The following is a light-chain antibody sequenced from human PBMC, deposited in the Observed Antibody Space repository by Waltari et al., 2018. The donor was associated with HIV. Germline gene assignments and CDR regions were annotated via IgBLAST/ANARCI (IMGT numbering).Light chain of an antibody. CDR2: SND. Sequence: QSPLTQTPSMSGAPGQRVNISCSGGPSTSGSNSVHWYGQLPGSAPNLLIYSNDQRPSTVPVRFSGSKSATSAFLVISGLQSDDEADYYCATWDDTMSVVFGGGTRLTVL. CDR1: PSTSGSNS. V-gene: IGLV1-44*01. CDR3: ATWDDTMSVV. J-gene: IGLJ2*01.